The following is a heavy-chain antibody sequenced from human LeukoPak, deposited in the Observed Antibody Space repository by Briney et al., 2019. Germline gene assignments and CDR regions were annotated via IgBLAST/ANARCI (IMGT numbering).Heavy chain of an antibody. CDR3: ARVKNWGSTNFDY. CDR2: INHSGST. CDR1: GGSFSGYY. Sequence: SETLSLTCAVYGGSFSGYYWSWIRQPPGKGLEWIGEINHSGSTNYNPSLKSRVTISVDTSKNQFSLKLSSVTAADTAVYYCARVKNWGSTNFDYWGQGTLVTVPS. D-gene: IGHD7-27*01. V-gene: IGHV4-34*01. J-gene: IGHJ4*02.